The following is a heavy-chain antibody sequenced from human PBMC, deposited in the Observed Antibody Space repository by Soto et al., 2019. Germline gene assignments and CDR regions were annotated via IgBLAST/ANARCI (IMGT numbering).Heavy chain of an antibody. CDR1: GITFKDAW. V-gene: IGHV3-33*08. CDR2: IWYDGSNK. D-gene: IGHD2-15*01. J-gene: IGHJ4*02. Sequence: VQLVESGGGLGMPGGSLRLSCVVSGITFKDAWMSWVRQAPGKGLEWVAVIWYDGSNKYYADSVKGRFTISRDNSKNTLYLQMNSLRAEDTAVYYCARGSRYCSGGSCYSVGYWGQGTLVTVSS. CDR3: ARGSRYCSGGSCYSVGY.